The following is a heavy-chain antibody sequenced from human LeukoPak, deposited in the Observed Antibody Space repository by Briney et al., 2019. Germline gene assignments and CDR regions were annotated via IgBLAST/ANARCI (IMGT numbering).Heavy chain of an antibody. D-gene: IGHD3-10*01. CDR2: LNPNSGGT. Sequence: ASVNLSCKASGYTFTGFCIHWVRQSPGQRLEWRGWLNPNSGGTNYAQNFQGRVTMTRDTSISTGYMELCRLRSDDTAVYYCARDLDNYSGSGSYYNGDPLFQHWGQGTLVTVSS. CDR1: GYTFTGFC. CDR3: ARDLDNYSGSGSYYNGDPLFQH. J-gene: IGHJ1*01. V-gene: IGHV1-2*02.